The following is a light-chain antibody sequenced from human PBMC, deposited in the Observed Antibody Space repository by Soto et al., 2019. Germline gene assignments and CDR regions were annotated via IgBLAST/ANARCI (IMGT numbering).Light chain of an antibody. J-gene: IGKJ2*01. V-gene: IGKV3-20*01. CDR3: QQYGTSPYT. CDR1: QSVTRNC. CDR2: GAS. Sequence: EIVLTQSPGTLSLSPGEGATLSCRASQSVTRNCLAWYRQKPGQAPSLLISGASSRLTGIPDRFSGSGSGTDFTLTINRLEPEDSAVYYCQQYGTSPYTFGQGPKLEIK.